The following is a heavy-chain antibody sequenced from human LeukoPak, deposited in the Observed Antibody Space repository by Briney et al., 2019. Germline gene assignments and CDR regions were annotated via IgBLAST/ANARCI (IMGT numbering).Heavy chain of an antibody. Sequence: PETLSLTCTVSGGSISSYYWSWIRQPPGKGLEWIGYIYYSGSTNYNPSLKSRLTISVDTSKNQFSLKLSSVTAADTAVYYCARGIYCSSTSCYYYFDHWGQGTLVTVSS. CDR1: GGSISSYY. D-gene: IGHD2-2*01. V-gene: IGHV4-59*01. J-gene: IGHJ4*02. CDR3: ARGIYCSSTSCYYYFDH. CDR2: IYYSGST.